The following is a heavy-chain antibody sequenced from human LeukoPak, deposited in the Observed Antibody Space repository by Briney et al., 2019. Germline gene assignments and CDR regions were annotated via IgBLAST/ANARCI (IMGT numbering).Heavy chain of an antibody. CDR3: ARETPRGYSYHFDY. J-gene: IGHJ4*02. Sequence: PSETLSLTCTVSGGSISSYYWSWIRQPPGKGLEWIGYIYYSGCTNYNPSLKSRVTISVDTSKNQFSLKLSSVTAADTAVYYCARETPRGYSYHFDYWGQGTLVTVSS. D-gene: IGHD5-18*01. CDR2: IYYSGCT. V-gene: IGHV4-59*01. CDR1: GGSISSYY.